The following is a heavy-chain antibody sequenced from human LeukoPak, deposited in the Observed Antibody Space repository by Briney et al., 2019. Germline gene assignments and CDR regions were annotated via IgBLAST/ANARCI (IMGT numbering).Heavy chain of an antibody. D-gene: IGHD6-13*01. CDR2: INSDGSNT. CDR3: ARDRGSSSWYGPNY. Sequence: GGSLRLSCAASGFTFSSYWMHWVRQAPGKGLVWVSRINSDGSNTSYADSVKGRFTISRDNAKNTLYLQMNSLRAEDTAVYYCARDRGSSSWYGPNYWGQGTLATVSS. CDR1: GFTFSSYW. J-gene: IGHJ4*02. V-gene: IGHV3-74*01.